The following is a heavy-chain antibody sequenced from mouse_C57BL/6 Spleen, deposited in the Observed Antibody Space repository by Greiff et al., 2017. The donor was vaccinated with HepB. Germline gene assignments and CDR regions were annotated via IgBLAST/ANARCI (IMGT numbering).Heavy chain of an antibody. J-gene: IGHJ2*01. CDR3: ARKGPVDYYGSSYGSY. D-gene: IGHD1-1*01. V-gene: IGHV1-50*01. CDR1: GYTFTSYW. Sequence: VQLQQPGAELVKPGASVKLSCKASGYTFTSYWMQWVKQRPGQGLEWIGEIDPSDSYTNYNQKFKGKATLTVDTSSSTAYMQLSSLTSEDSAVYYCARKGPVDYYGSSYGSYWGQGTTLTVSS. CDR2: IDPSDSYT.